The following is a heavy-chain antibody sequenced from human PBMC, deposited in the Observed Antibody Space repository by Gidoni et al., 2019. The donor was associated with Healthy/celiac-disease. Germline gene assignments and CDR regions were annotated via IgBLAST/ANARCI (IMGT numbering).Heavy chain of an antibody. CDR3: ARGPQWLANYYFDY. D-gene: IGHD6-19*01. Sequence: QVQLVESGGGVVQPGRSLRPSCEASGFTFSSYGMHWVRQAPGKGLEWVAVIWYDGSNKYYADSVKGRFTISRDNSKNTLYLQMNSLRAEDTAVYYCARGPQWLANYYFDYWGQGTLVTVSS. J-gene: IGHJ4*02. CDR2: IWYDGSNK. CDR1: GFTFSSYG. V-gene: IGHV3-33*01.